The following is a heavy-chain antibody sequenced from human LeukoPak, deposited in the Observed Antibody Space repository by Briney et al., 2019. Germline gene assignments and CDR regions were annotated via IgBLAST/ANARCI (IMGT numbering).Heavy chain of an antibody. Sequence: GGSLRLSYAASGFTFSSYGMHWVRQAPGKGLEWVAVISYDGSNKYYADSVKGRFTISRDNSKNTLYLQMNSLRAEDTAVYYCAKDSEGVLNYYDSSGQFDYWGQGTLVTVSS. J-gene: IGHJ4*02. CDR3: AKDSEGVLNYYDSSGQFDY. CDR2: ISYDGSNK. V-gene: IGHV3-30*18. D-gene: IGHD3-22*01. CDR1: GFTFSSYG.